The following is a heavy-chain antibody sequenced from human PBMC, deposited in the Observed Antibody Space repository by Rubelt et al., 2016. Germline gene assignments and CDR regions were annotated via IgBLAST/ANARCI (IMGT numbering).Heavy chain of an antibody. D-gene: IGHD3-10*01. V-gene: IGHV1-18*01. CDR1: GYTFTSYG. CDR3: ARVRFGDSWFDP. J-gene: IGHJ5*02. Sequence: VQLVQSGAEVKKPGASVKVSCKSSGYTFTSYGIRWGRQAPGQGLEWVGLIAAYNGNTNSAKKLQGRVTMTTDTSTSTAYMELRSLRSDDTAGYYCARVRFGDSWFDPWGQGTLVTVSS. CDR2: IAAYNGNT.